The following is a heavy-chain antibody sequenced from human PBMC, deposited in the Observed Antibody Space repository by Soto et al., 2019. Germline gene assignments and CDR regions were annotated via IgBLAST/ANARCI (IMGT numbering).Heavy chain of an antibody. CDR3: AKEGGLSGSYYISSSYYFDY. D-gene: IGHD1-26*01. CDR2: ISYDGSNT. V-gene: IGHV3-30*18. Sequence: QVQLVESGGGVVQPGRSLRLSCVASGFTFSSYGMHWVRQAPGKGLEWVAIISYDGSNTYYADSVKGRFTISRDNSXNTLDLQMNSRRAEDTSVYYCAKEGGLSGSYYISSSYYFDYWGQGTLVTVSS. J-gene: IGHJ4*02. CDR1: GFTFSSYG.